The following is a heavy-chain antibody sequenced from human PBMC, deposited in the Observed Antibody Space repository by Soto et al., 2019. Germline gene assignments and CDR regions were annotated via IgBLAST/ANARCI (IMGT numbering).Heavy chain of an antibody. V-gene: IGHV3-11*01. CDR1: GFTFSDYY. CDR3: ARDPQRGYSGMDV. Sequence: QVQLVESGGGLVQPGGSLRLSCTASGFTFSDYYMTWIRQAPGKGLESVSYISSSGTRMYYADSVKGRFTISRDNAKNSLYLQLNSLRAEDTAVYYCARDPQRGYSGMDVWGQGTTVTVSS. CDR2: ISSSGTRM. D-gene: IGHD2-2*01. J-gene: IGHJ6*02.